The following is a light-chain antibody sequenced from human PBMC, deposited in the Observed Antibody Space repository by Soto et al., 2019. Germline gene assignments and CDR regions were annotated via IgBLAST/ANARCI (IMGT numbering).Light chain of an antibody. CDR3: QQSYSTPRT. V-gene: IGKV1-39*01. J-gene: IGKJ5*01. Sequence: DIQMTQSPSSLSASVGDSVTITCRASQSINTYLNWYQQKPGKAPKVLIYGTSNLQSGVPSRFSGSGSGTDFTLTISSLQPEDFATYYCQQSYSTPRTFGQGTRLEIK. CDR2: GTS. CDR1: QSINTY.